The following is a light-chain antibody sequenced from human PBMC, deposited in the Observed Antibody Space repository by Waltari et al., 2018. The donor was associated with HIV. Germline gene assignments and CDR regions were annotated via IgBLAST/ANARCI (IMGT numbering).Light chain of an antibody. J-gene: IGKJ2*01. V-gene: IGKV1-9*01. CDR3: QQLNSYPQT. CDR2: AAS. Sequence: DIQLTQSPSFLSASVGARVTITCRASQGISSYLAWYQQKPGKAPKLLIYAASTLQSGVPSRFSGSGSGTEFTLTISSLQPEDFATYYCQQLNSYPQTFGQGTKLEIK. CDR1: QGISSY.